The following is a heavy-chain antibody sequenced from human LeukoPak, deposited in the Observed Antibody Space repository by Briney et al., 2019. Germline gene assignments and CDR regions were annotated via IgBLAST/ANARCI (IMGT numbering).Heavy chain of an antibody. CDR3: AKTTTGYSSGRYPAWPIDY. D-gene: IGHD2-15*01. CDR2: IFGSGGSA. V-gene: IGHV3-23*01. Sequence: GGSLRLSCAVSGITLSNYGMSWVRQAPGKGLEWVSGIFGSGGSAHYADSVKGRFTISRDNSKNTVYLQMDSLRVEDTAIYYCAKTTTGYSSGRYPAWPIDYWGQGTLVTVSS. CDR1: GITLSNYG. J-gene: IGHJ4*02.